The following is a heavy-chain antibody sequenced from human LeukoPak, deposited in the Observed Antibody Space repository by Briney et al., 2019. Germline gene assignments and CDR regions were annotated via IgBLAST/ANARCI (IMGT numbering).Heavy chain of an antibody. Sequence: GGSLRLSRTASGFTFCGYTMNWVRQGPGKGLGWVSDIYNGGGTTSYAHSVKGRCTLSRDNSKNTLFLQMNSLRAEDTAVYYCAKDSAFGGEDSWGQGTLVTVSS. CDR1: GFTFCGYT. CDR3: AKDSAFGGEDS. V-gene: IGHV3-23*01. CDR2: IYNGGGTT. D-gene: IGHD3-16*01. J-gene: IGHJ4*02.